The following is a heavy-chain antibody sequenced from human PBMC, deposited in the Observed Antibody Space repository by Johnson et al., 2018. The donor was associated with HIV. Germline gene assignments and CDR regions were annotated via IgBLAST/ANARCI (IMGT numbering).Heavy chain of an antibody. Sequence: VQLVESGGGLVQPGGSLRLSCAEYGFTVSSSSMSWVRQAPGKGLEWVSVIGKVSDTYYSDSVKGRFSMSRENVKNSLYLQMNNLRAGDTAVYFCARESRDGPNLRAFDIWGQGTTVIVSS. V-gene: IGHV3-13*01. D-gene: IGHD5-24*01. CDR1: GFTVSSSS. CDR2: IGKVSDT. J-gene: IGHJ3*02. CDR3: ARESRDGPNLRAFDI.